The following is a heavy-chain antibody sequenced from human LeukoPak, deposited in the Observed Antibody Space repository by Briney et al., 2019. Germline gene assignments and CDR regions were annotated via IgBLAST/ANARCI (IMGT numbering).Heavy chain of an antibody. CDR2: ICYDGSNK. V-gene: IGHV3-33*01. J-gene: IGHJ5*02. D-gene: IGHD2-15*01. Sequence: GGSLRLSCAASGFTFSSYGMHWVRQAPGRGLEWVAVICYDGSNKYYADSVKGRFTISRDNSKNTLYLQMNSLRAEDTAVYYCARDSPPVEAYSSHCFDPWGQGTLVTVSS. CDR1: GFTFSSYG. CDR3: ARDSPPVEAYSSHCFDP.